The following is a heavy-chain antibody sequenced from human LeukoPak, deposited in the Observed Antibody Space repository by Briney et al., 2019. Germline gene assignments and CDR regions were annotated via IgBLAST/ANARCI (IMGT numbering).Heavy chain of an antibody. CDR1: GFTFSSYG. Sequence: PGRSLRLSCAASGFTFSSYGMHWVRQAPGKGLEWVAVIWYDGSNKYYADSVKGRFTISRDNSKNTLYLQMNSLRAEDTAVYYCARDRGNYGDYDSGFDYWGQGTLVTVSS. J-gene: IGHJ4*02. CDR3: ARDRGNYGDYDSGFDY. V-gene: IGHV3-33*01. CDR2: IWYDGSNK. D-gene: IGHD4-17*01.